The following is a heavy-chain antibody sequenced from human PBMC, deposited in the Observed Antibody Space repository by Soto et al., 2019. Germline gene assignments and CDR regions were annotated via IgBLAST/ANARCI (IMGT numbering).Heavy chain of an antibody. J-gene: IGHJ3*02. Sequence: ASVKVSCKASGYTFTSYGISWVGQAPGQGREWMGWISAYNGNTNYAQKLQGRVTMTTDTSTSTAYMELRSLRSDDTAVYYCARSSSSWTHAFDIWGQGTMVMVSS. V-gene: IGHV1-18*04. CDR3: ARSSSSWTHAFDI. CDR1: GYTFTSYG. D-gene: IGHD6-13*01. CDR2: ISAYNGNT.